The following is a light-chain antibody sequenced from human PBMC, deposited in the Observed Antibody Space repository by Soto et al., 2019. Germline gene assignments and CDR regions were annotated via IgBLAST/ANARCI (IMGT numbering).Light chain of an antibody. CDR3: QQAYTFPLT. CDR1: QGISSW. CDR2: SAS. V-gene: IGKV1-12*01. Sequence: DIQMTQSPSSVSASVGDRVTITCRASQGISSWLAWYQQKPGEAPKLLTHSASSLQSGVPSRFSGSGSGTDFTLTISNLLPEDFATYYCQQAYTFPLTFGGGTKVDIK. J-gene: IGKJ4*01.